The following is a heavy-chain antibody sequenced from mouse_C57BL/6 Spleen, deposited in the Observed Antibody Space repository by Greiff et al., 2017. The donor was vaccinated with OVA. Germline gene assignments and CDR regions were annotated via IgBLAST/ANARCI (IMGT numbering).Heavy chain of an antibody. Sequence: QVQLQQPGAELVRPGSSVKLSCKASGYTFTSYWMHWVKQRPIQGLEWIGNIDPSDSETHYNQKFKDKATLTVDKSSSTAYMQLSSLTSEDSAVYYCAREIYDGFYYFDYWGQGTTLTVSS. CDR2: IDPSDSET. D-gene: IGHD2-3*01. CDR3: AREIYDGFYYFDY. CDR1: GYTFTSYW. V-gene: IGHV1-52*01. J-gene: IGHJ2*01.